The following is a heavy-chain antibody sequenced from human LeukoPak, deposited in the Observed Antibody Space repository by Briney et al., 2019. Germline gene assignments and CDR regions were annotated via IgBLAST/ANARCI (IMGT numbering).Heavy chain of an antibody. CDR1: GFTFSSYD. D-gene: IGHD3-10*01. CDR2: IGIAGDT. Sequence: GGSLRLSCAASGFTFSSYDMHWVRQSKGKGLEWVSAIGIAGDTYYAVSVKGRFTISRDNSKNTLYLQMNSLRAEDTAVYYCANPGGSGSYFDYWGQGTLVTVSS. J-gene: IGHJ4*02. V-gene: IGHV3-13*01. CDR3: ANPGGSGSYFDY.